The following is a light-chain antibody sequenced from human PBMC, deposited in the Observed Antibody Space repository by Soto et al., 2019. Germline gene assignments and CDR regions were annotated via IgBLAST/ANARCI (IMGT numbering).Light chain of an antibody. J-gene: IGKJ1*01. Sequence: EIVMTQSPATLSVSPLEIATLSCRASQSVSSNLAWYQQKPGQAPRLLIYGASTRATGIPARFNGSGSGTEFTLTISSLQSEDFAVYYCQQYNNWPPWTFGQGTKVDIK. CDR2: GAS. CDR3: QQYNNWPPWT. V-gene: IGKV3-15*01. CDR1: QSVSSN.